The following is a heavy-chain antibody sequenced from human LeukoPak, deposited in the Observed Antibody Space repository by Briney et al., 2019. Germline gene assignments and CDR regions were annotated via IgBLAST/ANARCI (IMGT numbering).Heavy chain of an antibody. D-gene: IGHD1-1*01. V-gene: IGHV1-69*02. Sequence: SLKVSCKASGGTFSSYTISWVRQAPGQGLEWVGRIIPILGIANYAQKFQGRVTITADKSTSTAYMEMSSLRSEDTAVYYCARGGYNWNDGSLWYWGQGTLVTVSS. J-gene: IGHJ4*02. CDR2: IIPILGIA. CDR1: GGTFSSYT. CDR3: ARGGYNWNDGSLWY.